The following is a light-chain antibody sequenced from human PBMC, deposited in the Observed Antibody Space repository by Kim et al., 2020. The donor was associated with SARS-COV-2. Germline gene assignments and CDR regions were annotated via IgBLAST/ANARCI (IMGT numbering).Light chain of an antibody. CDR1: SSDIGGYNY. Sequence: GQSATSAGTVTSSDIGGYNYVSWYQQHPGIAPKLIIYEVTKRPSGVPDRFSGSKSGSTASLTVSGLQADDEADYYCSSYAGRNNLVFGGGTQLTVL. J-gene: IGLJ3*02. CDR2: EVT. CDR3: SSYAGRNNLV. V-gene: IGLV2-8*01.